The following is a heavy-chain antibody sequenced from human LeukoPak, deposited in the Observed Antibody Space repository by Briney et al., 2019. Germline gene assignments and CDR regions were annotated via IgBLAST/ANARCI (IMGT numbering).Heavy chain of an antibody. J-gene: IGHJ4*02. Sequence: SETLSLTCTVSGGSISSSNFYWGWIRQPPGKGLEWIGSIYYSGSTYYNPSLKSRVSISVDTSKNQFSLKLSSVTAADTAVYYCARDARVQKWFGELKTTTYYFDYWGQGTLVTVSS. V-gene: IGHV4-39*07. CDR1: GGSISSSNFY. CDR2: IYYSGST. D-gene: IGHD3-10*01. CDR3: ARDARVQKWFGELKTTTYYFDY.